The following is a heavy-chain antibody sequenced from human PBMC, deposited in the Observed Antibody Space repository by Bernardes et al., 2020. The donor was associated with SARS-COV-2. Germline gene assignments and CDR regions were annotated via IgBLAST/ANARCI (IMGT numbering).Heavy chain of an antibody. J-gene: IGHJ5*02. CDR2: IYYSGST. CDR3: ARDPRYSSGWDNPEDGNWFDP. CDR1: GGSISSYY. V-gene: IGHV4-59*01. D-gene: IGHD6-19*01. Sequence: SETLSLTCTVSGGSISSYYWSWIRQPPGKGLEWIGYIYYSGSTNYNPSLKSRVTISVDTSKNQFSLKLSSVTAADTAVYYCARDPRYSSGWDNPEDGNWFDPWGQGTLVTVSS.